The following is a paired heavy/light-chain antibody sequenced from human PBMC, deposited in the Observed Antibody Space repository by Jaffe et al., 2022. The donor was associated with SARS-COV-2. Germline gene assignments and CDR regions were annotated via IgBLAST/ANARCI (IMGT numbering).Light chain of an antibody. CDR3: QHHGGLWT. CDR1: QNIKSTY. Sequence: EIVLTQSPGTLSLSPGERATLSCRASQNIKSTYLAWYQQKPGQAPRVLIYAASTRAIGVPDRFSGSGSGTDFSLNISRLEPEDFAVYYCQHHGGLWTFGQGTKVEIK. CDR2: AAS. J-gene: IGKJ1*01. V-gene: IGKV3-20*01.
Heavy chain of an antibody. CDR3: ARDGSITMIRGITVNAYDH. D-gene: IGHD3-10*01. CDR1: GFTFRTFA. Sequence: QVNLVESGGGVVQPGGSLRLSCAASGFTFRTFALHWVRQAPGKGLEWVAMISYDGTKKEYADSVKGRITISRDNSKNTVYLEMKSLRAEDTAVYFCARDGSITMIRGITVNAYDHWGQGAQVTVSS. CDR2: ISYDGTKK. J-gene: IGHJ4*02. V-gene: IGHV3-30-3*01.